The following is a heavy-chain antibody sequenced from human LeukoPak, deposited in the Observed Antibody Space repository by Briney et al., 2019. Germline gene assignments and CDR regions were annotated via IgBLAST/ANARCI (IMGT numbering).Heavy chain of an antibody. Sequence: PGGSLRVSRAASGFTFSTYSMNWVRQAPGKGLEWISHISGSSSIIYYADSVKGRFTISRDNAKNSLYLQMNSLRAEDTAVYYCTRGSSYSSGVWGQGTLVTVSS. CDR2: ISGSSSII. D-gene: IGHD3-22*01. V-gene: IGHV3-48*01. J-gene: IGHJ4*02. CDR3: TRGSSYSSGV. CDR1: GFTFSTYS.